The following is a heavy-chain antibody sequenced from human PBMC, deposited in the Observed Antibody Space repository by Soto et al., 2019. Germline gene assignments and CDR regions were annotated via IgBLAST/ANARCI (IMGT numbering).Heavy chain of an antibody. CDR3: AKDMRDFWCGYFFDY. CDR2: ISWNSGSI. CDR1: GFTFDDYA. J-gene: IGHJ4*02. D-gene: IGHD3-3*01. V-gene: IGHV3-9*01. Sequence: EVQLVESGGGLVQPGRSLRLSCAASGFTFDDYAMHWVRQAPGKGLEWVSGISWNSGSIGYADSVKGRFTISRDNAKNSLYLKMNSLRAEDTALYYCAKDMRDFWCGYFFDYWGQGTLVTVSS.